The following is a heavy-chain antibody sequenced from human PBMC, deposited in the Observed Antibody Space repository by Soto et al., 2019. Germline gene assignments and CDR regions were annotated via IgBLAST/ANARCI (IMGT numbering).Heavy chain of an antibody. V-gene: IGHV4-34*01. Sequence: SETLSLTCAVYGGSFSGYYWSWIRQPPGKGLEWIGEINHSGSTNYNPSLKSRVTISVDTSKNQFSLKLSSVTAADTAVYYCARAEHIVVVTAIAEYFQHWGQGTLVTVSS. J-gene: IGHJ1*01. D-gene: IGHD2-21*02. CDR1: GGSFSGYY. CDR2: INHSGST. CDR3: ARAEHIVVVTAIAEYFQH.